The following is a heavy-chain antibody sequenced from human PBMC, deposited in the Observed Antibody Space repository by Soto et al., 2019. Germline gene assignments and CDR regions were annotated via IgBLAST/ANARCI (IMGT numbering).Heavy chain of an antibody. D-gene: IGHD3-3*01. J-gene: IGHJ6*02. CDR2: IIPMYGRR. CDR1: GGTFSDYA. V-gene: IGHV1-69*18. Sequence: QVLLVQSGAEVRKPGSSVKVSCKPSGGTFSDYAFSWVRQAPGQGLEWMGNIIPMYGRRNYAQKYQGRVTISADDSTTTVYVEMRCLSFEDTAVYFCARDAPLRNGMDVWGQGTTVTVSS. CDR3: ARDAPLRNGMDV.